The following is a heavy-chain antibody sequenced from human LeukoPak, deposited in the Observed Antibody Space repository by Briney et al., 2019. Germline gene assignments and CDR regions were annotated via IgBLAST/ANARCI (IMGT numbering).Heavy chain of an antibody. CDR2: IIRICGTA. CDR1: GGTFSSYA. Sequence: SVKVSCKASGGTFSSYAISWVRQAPGQGLEWMAGIIRICGTANYAEKFQGRVTITADESTSTAYMELSSLRSEDTAVYYCARASRGYSSSTSCYRGVFDAFEIWGQGTMVTVSS. V-gene: IGHV1-69*13. D-gene: IGHD2-2*01. J-gene: IGHJ3*02. CDR3: ARASRGYSSSTSCYRGVFDAFEI.